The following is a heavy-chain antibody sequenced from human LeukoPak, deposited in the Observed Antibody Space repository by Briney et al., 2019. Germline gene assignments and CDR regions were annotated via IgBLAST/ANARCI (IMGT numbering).Heavy chain of an antibody. CDR2: IYYSGST. CDR3: ARHRTTYYDILTGYSPNWFDP. Sequence: SETLSLTCTVSGGSISSSGYYWVWIRQPPGKGLEWIGSIYYSGSTYYNPSLKSRVTISVDTSKNQFSLKLSSVTAADTAVYYCARHRTTYYDILTGYSPNWFDPWGQGTLVTVSS. V-gene: IGHV4-39*01. D-gene: IGHD3-9*01. J-gene: IGHJ5*02. CDR1: GGSISSSGYY.